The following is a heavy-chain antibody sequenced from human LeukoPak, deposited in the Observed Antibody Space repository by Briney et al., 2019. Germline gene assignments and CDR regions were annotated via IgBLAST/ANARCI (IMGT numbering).Heavy chain of an antibody. CDR2: ISGCGGST. CDR3: AKDGVSGSSWYRFDP. V-gene: IGHV3-23*01. CDR1: GFTFHTYA. D-gene: IGHD6-13*01. J-gene: IGHJ5*02. Sequence: GGSLRLSCAASGFTFHTYAMTWVRQAPGKGLEWVSVISGCGGSTYYADSVTGRFTISRDNSKNTLYLQMNSLRVEDTAVYYCAKDGVSGSSWYRFDPWGRGTRVTVSS.